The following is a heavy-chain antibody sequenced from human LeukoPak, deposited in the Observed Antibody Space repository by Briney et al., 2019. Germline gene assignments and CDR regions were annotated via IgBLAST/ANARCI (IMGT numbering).Heavy chain of an antibody. D-gene: IGHD3-22*01. Sequence: LSPTRTTHYTPSLKSRVTISLHHSNHQFSLKLSSVTSADTAVYYCARVRGVYDSSGFDYWGQGTLVTVSS. CDR2: LSPTRTT. CDR3: ARVRGVYDSSGFDY. V-gene: IGHV4-4*02. J-gene: IGHJ4*02.